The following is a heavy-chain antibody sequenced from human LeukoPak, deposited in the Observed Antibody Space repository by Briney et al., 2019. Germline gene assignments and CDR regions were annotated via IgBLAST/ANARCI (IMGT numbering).Heavy chain of an antibody. Sequence: PGGSLRLSCAASGFTFSSYSMNWVRQAPGKGLEWVSSISSSSSYIYYADSVKGRFTISRDNAKNSLYLQMNSLRAEDTAVYYCARDRYYGSGSYSYGMDVWGQGTTVTVSS. CDR2: ISSSSSYI. CDR1: GFTFSSYS. V-gene: IGHV3-21*01. J-gene: IGHJ6*02. CDR3: ARDRYYGSGSYSYGMDV. D-gene: IGHD3-10*01.